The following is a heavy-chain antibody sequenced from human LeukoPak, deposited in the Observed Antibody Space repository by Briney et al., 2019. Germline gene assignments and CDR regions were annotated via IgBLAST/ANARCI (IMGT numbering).Heavy chain of an antibody. Sequence: PGGALRLSCAASGFTFRSYGMHWVRQAPGKGLEGVAFIRYDGSNKYYADSVKGRFTISRDNSKNTLYLQMNSLRAEDTAVYYCAKDPSLGRSPYYFDYWGQGTLVTVSS. D-gene: IGHD6-6*01. CDR3: AKDPSLGRSPYYFDY. CDR1: GFTFRSYG. J-gene: IGHJ4*02. CDR2: IRYDGSNK. V-gene: IGHV3-30*02.